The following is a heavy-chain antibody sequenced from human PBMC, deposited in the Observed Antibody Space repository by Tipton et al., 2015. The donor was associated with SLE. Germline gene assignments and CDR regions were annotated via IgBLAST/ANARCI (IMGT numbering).Heavy chain of an antibody. CDR1: GGSFSGYY. CDR3: ARRGVDTAMAYYFDY. Sequence: LVKPSETLSLTCAVYGGSFSGYYWSWIRQPPGKGLEWIGEINHSGSTNYNPSLKSRVTISVDTSKNQFSLKLSSVTAADTAVYYCARRGVDTAMAYYFDYWGQGTLVTVSS. V-gene: IGHV4-34*01. D-gene: IGHD5-18*01. J-gene: IGHJ4*02. CDR2: INHSGST.